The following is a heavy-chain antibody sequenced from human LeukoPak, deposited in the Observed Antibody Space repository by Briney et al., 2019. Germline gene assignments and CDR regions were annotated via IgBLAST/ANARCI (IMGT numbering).Heavy chain of an antibody. CDR3: AKASGITAAGTLLDV. V-gene: IGHV3-23*01. D-gene: IGHD6-13*01. Sequence: GGSLRLSCAASGFTFSSYAMSWVRQAPGKGLEWVSGISGSGGSTYYADSVKGRFTISRDNSKNTLYLLMNSLRAEDTAVYYCAKASGITAAGTLLDVWGQGTTVTVSS. CDR2: ISGSGGST. CDR1: GFTFSSYA. J-gene: IGHJ6*02.